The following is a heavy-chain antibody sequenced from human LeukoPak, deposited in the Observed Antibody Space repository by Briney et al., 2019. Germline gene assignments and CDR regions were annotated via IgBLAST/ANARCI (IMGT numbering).Heavy chain of an antibody. J-gene: IGHJ6*04. CDR3: ARGGGSGSQFYYYYGMDV. CDR1: GGTFSIYA. V-gene: IGHV1-69*01. CDR2: IIPIFGTA. D-gene: IGHD3-10*01. Sequence: SVTVSYKACGGTFSIYAISWVRQAPGQGLEWMGGIIPIFGTANYAQKFQGRVTITADESTSTAYMELSSLRSEDTAVYYCARGGGSGSQFYYYYGMDVWGKGTTVTVSS.